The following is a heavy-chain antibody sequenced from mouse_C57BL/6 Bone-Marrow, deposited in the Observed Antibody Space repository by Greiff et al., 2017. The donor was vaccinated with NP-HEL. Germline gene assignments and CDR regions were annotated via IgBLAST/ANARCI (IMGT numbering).Heavy chain of an antibody. CDR2: IDPSDSYT. J-gene: IGHJ2*01. CDR1: GYTFTSYW. Sequence: VKLQQPGAELVRPGTSVKLSCKASGYTFTSYWMHWVKQRPGQGLEWIGVIDPSDSYTNYNQKFKGKATLTVDTSSSTAYMQLSSLTSEDSAVYYCARRGYWGQGTTLTVSS. CDR3: ARRGY. V-gene: IGHV1-59*01.